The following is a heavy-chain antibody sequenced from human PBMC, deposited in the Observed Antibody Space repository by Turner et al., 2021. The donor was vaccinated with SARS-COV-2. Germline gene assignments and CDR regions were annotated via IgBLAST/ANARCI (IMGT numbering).Heavy chain of an antibody. V-gene: IGHV3-30*03. J-gene: IGHJ4*02. D-gene: IGHD2-15*01. Sequence: QVQRVESGGGVVQPGGSRRLSCAQSGFTFSSYGMHWVRQAPGKGLEWVAVISYDGSNKYYADSVKGRFTISRDNSKNTLYLQMNSLRAEDTAVYYCATRIVVVVTATNAFDYWGQGTLVTVSS. CDR3: ATRIVVVVTATNAFDY. CDR1: GFTFSSYG. CDR2: ISYDGSNK.